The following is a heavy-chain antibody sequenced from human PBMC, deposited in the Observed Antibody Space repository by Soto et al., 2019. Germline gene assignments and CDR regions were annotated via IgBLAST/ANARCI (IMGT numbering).Heavy chain of an antibody. Sequence: QVQLVHSGADVKTPGASVRVSCKASGYTFTGYYVHWVREAPGQGLEWMGWINPETGGTSYAQKFQGRVTLSRDTSINAAYLELSRLRFDGAAVYFCARERYQVISDGMDVWGQGTTVTVSS. CDR1: GYTFTGYY. D-gene: IGHD2-2*01. CDR3: ARERYQVISDGMDV. CDR2: INPETGGT. J-gene: IGHJ6*01. V-gene: IGHV1-2*02.